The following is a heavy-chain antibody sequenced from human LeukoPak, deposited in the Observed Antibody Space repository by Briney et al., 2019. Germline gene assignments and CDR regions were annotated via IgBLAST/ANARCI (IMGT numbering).Heavy chain of an antibody. Sequence: PSETLSLTCTVSGGSVSSGTYYWNWIRQPPGKGLEWIGYVYYTGSTNFNPSLKSRVTMSLDTSRNQFSLKLTSLTAADTAVYYCARGAMATTPFFDYWGQGTLVTVSS. CDR2: VYYTGST. J-gene: IGHJ4*02. D-gene: IGHD5-24*01. CDR1: GGSVSSGTYY. CDR3: ARGAMATTPFFDY. V-gene: IGHV4-61*01.